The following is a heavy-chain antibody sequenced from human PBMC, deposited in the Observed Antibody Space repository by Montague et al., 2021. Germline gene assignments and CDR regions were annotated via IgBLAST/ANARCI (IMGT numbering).Heavy chain of an antibody. Sequence: SETLSLTCSVSGGSVNGYDWSWIRQPPGKGLEWIGSVFYSGATNXNPSLKSRVTMSADTSKNQVSLKVNSVTAADTAVYYCARQGFYESGGFFIWGLGTLVTVSS. CDR1: GGSVNGYD. CDR3: ARQGFYESGGFFI. D-gene: IGHD3-22*01. CDR2: VFYSGAT. V-gene: IGHV4-59*02. J-gene: IGHJ4*02.